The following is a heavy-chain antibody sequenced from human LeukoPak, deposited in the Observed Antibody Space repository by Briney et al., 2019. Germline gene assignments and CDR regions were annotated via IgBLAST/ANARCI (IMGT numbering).Heavy chain of an antibody. CDR1: GYIFTGYF. Sequence: GASVKVSCKASGYIFTGYFMHGVRQAPGQGLEGMGWISAYNGNTNYAQKLQGRVAMTTDTSTSTAYMELRSLRSDDTAVYYCARMTPYYDILTGYYMANWFDPWGQGTLVTVSS. CDR2: ISAYNGNT. D-gene: IGHD3-9*01. V-gene: IGHV1-18*04. J-gene: IGHJ5*02. CDR3: ARMTPYYDILTGYYMANWFDP.